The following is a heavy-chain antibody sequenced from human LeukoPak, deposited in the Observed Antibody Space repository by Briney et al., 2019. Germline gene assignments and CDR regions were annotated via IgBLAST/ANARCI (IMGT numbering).Heavy chain of an antibody. CDR1: GYTFTGYY. CDR3: ARGGYCSGGSCYLEGRY. V-gene: IGHV7-4-1*02. CDR2: INTNTGNP. D-gene: IGHD2-15*01. J-gene: IGHJ4*02. Sequence: ASVKVSCKASGYTFTGYYMHWVRQAPGQGLEWMGWINTNTGNPTYAQGFTGRFVFSLDTSVSTAYLQISSLKAEDTAVYYCARGGYCSGGSCYLEGRYWGQGTLVTVSS.